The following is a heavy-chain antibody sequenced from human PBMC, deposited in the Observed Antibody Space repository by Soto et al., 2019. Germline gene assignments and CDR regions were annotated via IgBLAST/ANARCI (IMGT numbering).Heavy chain of an antibody. D-gene: IGHD4-17*01. V-gene: IGHV4-4*02. CDR3: ARSPPRTTVTKGSNWFDP. CDR2: IYHSGST. Sequence: QVQLQGSGPGLVKPSGTLSLTCAVSGGSISSINWWSWFRQPQGKGLGWIGEIYHSGSTNYNPSLKRRVTISVDKSKNQFSLKLSSVTAADTAVYYCARSPPRTTVTKGSNWFDPWGQGTLVTVSS. CDR1: GGSISSINW. J-gene: IGHJ5*02.